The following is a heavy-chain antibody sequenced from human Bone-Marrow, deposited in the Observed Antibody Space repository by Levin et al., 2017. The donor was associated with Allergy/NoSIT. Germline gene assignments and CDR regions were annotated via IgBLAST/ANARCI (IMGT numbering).Heavy chain of an antibody. V-gene: IGHV5-51*01. J-gene: IGHJ5*02. Sequence: KVSCKGSGYNFANFWIAWVRQIPGKGLEWMGFIYPGDSDTRYSPSFQGQVTISADRSISTAYLQWNNLTASDTAMYYCAKIYSLIPAGLGTWLDPWGQGTLVTVAS. CDR1: GYNFANFW. D-gene: IGHD2-2*01. CDR3: AKIYSLIPAGLGTWLDP. CDR2: IYPGDSDT.